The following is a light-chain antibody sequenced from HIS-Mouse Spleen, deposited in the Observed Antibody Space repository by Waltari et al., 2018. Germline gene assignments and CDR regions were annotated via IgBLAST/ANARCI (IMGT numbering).Light chain of an antibody. J-gene: IGLJ1*01. V-gene: IGLV2-23*01. CDR1: SSDLGRYNL. Sequence: QSALTQPASVSGSPGQSITISCTGTSSDLGRYNLVSWYQQHPGKAPKLMIYEGSKRPSGVSNRFSGSKSGNTASLTISGLQAEDEADYYCCSYAGSREVFGTGTKVTVL. CDR2: EGS. CDR3: CSYAGSREV.